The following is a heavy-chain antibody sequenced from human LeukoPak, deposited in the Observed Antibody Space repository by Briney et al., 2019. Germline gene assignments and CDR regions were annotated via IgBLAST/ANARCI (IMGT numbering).Heavy chain of an antibody. J-gene: IGHJ5*02. CDR3: ARDSGTTETTKFDP. CDR1: GGSIGSNNW. V-gene: IGHV4-4*02. Sequence: PSETLSLTCAVSGGSIGSNNWWSWVRQPPGKGLEWIGEIYHSGSTNYNPSLKSRVTISVDNSKNQFSLRLSSVTAADTAVYYCARDSGTTETTKFDPWGQGTLVTVSS. CDR2: IYHSGST. D-gene: IGHD1-1*01.